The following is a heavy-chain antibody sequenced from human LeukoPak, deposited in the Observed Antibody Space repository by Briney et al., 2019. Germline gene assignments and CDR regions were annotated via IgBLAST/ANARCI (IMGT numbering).Heavy chain of an antibody. D-gene: IGHD7-27*01. CDR2: IYYSGRT. J-gene: IGHJ5*02. CDR1: GDSISRSDSY. Sequence: SETLSLTCSVSGDSISRSDSYWDWIRQPPGKGLEWIGTIYYSGRTYYSPSLKSRVTMSVDTPNNQFSLNLRSVTAADTAVYYCARVKLTGVFDPWGQGTLVTVSS. CDR3: ARVKLTGVFDP. V-gene: IGHV4-39*01.